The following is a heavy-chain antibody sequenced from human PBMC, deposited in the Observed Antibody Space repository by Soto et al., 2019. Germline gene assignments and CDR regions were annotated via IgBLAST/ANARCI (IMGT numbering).Heavy chain of an antibody. CDR3: ARTVRYFVWLFNSLSFDY. CDR1: GYTFTSYG. D-gene: IGHD3-9*01. Sequence: ASVKVSCKASGYTFTSYGISWVRQAPGQGLEWMGWISAYNGNTNYAQKLQGRVTMTTDTSTSTAYMELRSLRSDDTAVYYCARTVRYFVWLFNSLSFDYRGQGTLVTGSS. J-gene: IGHJ4*02. V-gene: IGHV1-18*01. CDR2: ISAYNGNT.